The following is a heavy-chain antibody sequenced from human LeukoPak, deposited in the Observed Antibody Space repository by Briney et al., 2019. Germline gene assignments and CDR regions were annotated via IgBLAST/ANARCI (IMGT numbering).Heavy chain of an antibody. J-gene: IGHJ5*02. D-gene: IGHD6-13*01. CDR1: GYPISSGYY. V-gene: IGHV4-38-2*01. Sequence: PSETLSLTCAVSGYPISSGYYWGWIRQPPGKGLEWIGSIYHSGSTYYNPSLKSRVTISVDTSKNQFSLKLSSVTAADTAVYYCARVPFIAAAGTNWFDPWGQGTLVTVSS. CDR3: ARVPFIAAAGTNWFDP. CDR2: IYHSGST.